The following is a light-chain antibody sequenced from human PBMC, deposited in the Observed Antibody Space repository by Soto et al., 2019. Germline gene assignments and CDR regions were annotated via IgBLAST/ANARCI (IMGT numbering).Light chain of an antibody. CDR2: EVV. CDR3: SSYAAGSIYV. V-gene: IGLV2-14*01. CDR1: SSDVGYYNY. J-gene: IGLJ1*01. Sequence: QSALTQPASVSGSPGQSITISCTGTSSDVGYYNYVSWFQQHPGKAPKLMISEVVNRPSGVSIRFSGSKSGDTASLTITGLQAEDEGDYFCSSYAAGSIYVFGTGTKLTVL.